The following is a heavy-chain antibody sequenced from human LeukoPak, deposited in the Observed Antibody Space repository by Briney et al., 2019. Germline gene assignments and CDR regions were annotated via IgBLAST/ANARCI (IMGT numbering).Heavy chain of an antibody. Sequence: GGSLRLSCAASGFTFSTYPMNWVRQAPGKGLEWISHIRDSGSTYYADSVRGRFTISRENAKNSLYLQMNSLRAGDTAVYYCARGFWSGYYRDMDVWGQGTTVTVSS. J-gene: IGHJ6*02. V-gene: IGHV3-48*01. D-gene: IGHD3-3*01. CDR1: GFTFSTYP. CDR3: ARGFWSGYYRDMDV. CDR2: IRDSGST.